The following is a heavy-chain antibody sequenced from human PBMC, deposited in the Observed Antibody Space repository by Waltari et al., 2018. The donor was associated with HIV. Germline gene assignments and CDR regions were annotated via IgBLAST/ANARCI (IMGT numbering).Heavy chain of an antibody. D-gene: IGHD6-13*01. J-gene: IGHJ4*02. V-gene: IGHV3-30*18. Sequence: QVQLVESGAGVVQPGRSLRPSRSASGFTFSSFGMHWVRQAPGKGLGXVXVISYDGSNKYXAXSVXXRFTISRDNSKNTLYLQMNSLRAEDTAVYYCAKGSAPGNFDYWGQGTLVTVSS. CDR2: ISYDGSNK. CDR1: GFTFSSFG. CDR3: AKGSAPGNFDY.